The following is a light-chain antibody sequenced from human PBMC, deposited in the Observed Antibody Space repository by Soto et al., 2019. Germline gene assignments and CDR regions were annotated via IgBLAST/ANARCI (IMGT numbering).Light chain of an antibody. CDR2: LGS. Sequence: DIVMTQSPLSLPVTPGEPASISCRSSQSLLHSNGYNYLDWYLQKPGQSPQLLIYLGSNRSSGVPDRFSGSGSGTDFTLKISRVEAEDVGVYYCMQALQTPFDIMYTFGQGTKLEIK. J-gene: IGKJ2*01. V-gene: IGKV2-28*01. CDR1: QSLLHSNGYNY. CDR3: MQALQTPFDIMYT.